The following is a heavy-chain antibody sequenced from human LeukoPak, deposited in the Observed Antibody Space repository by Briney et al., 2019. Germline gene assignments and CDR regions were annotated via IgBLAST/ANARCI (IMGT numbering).Heavy chain of an antibody. V-gene: IGHV3-48*01. D-gene: IGHD6-19*01. CDR1: GFTFSSYS. CDR3: ARAISHTIAVAGTD. CDR2: ISSSNNTI. J-gene: IGHJ4*02. Sequence: PGGSLRLSCAASGFTFSSYSMNWVRQAPGKGLEWVSYISSSNNTIYYADSVKGRFTISRDNAKNSLYLQMNSLRAEDTALYYCARAISHTIAVAGTDWGQGTLVTVSS.